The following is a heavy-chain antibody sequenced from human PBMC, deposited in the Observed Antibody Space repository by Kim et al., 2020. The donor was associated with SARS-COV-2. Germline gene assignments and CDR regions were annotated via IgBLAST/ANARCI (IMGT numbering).Heavy chain of an antibody. CDR3: ARGGGRQYGIIDY. J-gene: IGHJ4*02. Sequence: YADSVKGRFTISRDNAKNSLYLQMNSLRDEDTAVYYCARGGGRQYGIIDYWGQGTLVTVSS. D-gene: IGHD3-10*01. V-gene: IGHV3-48*02.